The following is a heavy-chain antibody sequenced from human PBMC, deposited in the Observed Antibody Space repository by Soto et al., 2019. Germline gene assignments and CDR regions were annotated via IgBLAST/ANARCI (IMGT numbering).Heavy chain of an antibody. J-gene: IGHJ4*02. CDR1: GGSISSGNYY. D-gene: IGHD2-15*01. CDR2: ISYSGST. CDR3: ATMGTPATGLYFFDY. V-gene: IGHV4-30-4*01. Sequence: QVQVQESGPGLVKPSQTLSLTCTVSGGSISSGNYYWSWIRQSPGKGLEWIGFISYSGSTYYSTSLKSRVTISVDTSKSQFSLNLSFVTAADTAVYYCATMGTPATGLYFFDYWGQGSLVTVSS.